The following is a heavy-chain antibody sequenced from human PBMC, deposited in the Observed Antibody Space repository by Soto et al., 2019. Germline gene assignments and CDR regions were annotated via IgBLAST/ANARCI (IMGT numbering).Heavy chain of an antibody. V-gene: IGHV1-2*02. CDR2: INPNSGVT. CDR3: ARDFNYYTMDV. J-gene: IGHJ6*02. Sequence: ASVKVSCKXSGYTFTGDYMHWVRQAPGQGLEWLGRINPNSGVTNYAQNFEGRVTMTRDTSTSTAYMEMSRLRFDDTAVYYCARDFNYYTMDVWGQGTTVTVSS. CDR1: GYTFTGDY.